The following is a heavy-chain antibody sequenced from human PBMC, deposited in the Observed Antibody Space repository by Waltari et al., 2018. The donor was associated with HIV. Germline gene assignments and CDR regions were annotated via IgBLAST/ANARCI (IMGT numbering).Heavy chain of an antibody. CDR1: GDSISGRSYY. Sequence: QVHLQESGPGLVKPSETLSLTCTVSGDSISGRSYYCAWIRQPPGAGREWSARIFYSGSSSYNPSLRSRLILSVDTSKNQLTLKLASVTAADTAVYYCGRPLRGGAYDFWGQGILVTVSS. CDR2: IFYSGSS. V-gene: IGHV4-39*01. CDR3: GRPLRGGAYDF. J-gene: IGHJ4*02. D-gene: IGHD3-16*01.